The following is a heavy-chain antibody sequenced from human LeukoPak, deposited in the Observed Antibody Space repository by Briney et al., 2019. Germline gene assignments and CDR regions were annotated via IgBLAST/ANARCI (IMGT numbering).Heavy chain of an antibody. J-gene: IGHJ4*02. CDR3: AGDNNNWGHFFY. V-gene: IGHV4-59*01. Sequence: SETLSLTCSVSGGSIRSYFWSWIRQPAGKGLEWIGYIDDSGNTNYNPSLESRVSISIDTSKNQFSLSLTSMTAADTAVYYCAGDNNNWGHFFYWGQGALVTVSS. D-gene: IGHD3-3*02. CDR2: IDDSGNT. CDR1: GGSIRSYF.